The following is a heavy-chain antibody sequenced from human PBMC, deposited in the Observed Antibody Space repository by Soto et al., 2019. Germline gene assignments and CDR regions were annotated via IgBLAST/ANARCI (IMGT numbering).Heavy chain of an antibody. CDR3: AKHRGYYYGSGSYYYGMDV. D-gene: IGHD3-10*01. CDR2: IYYSGST. Sequence: SETLSLTCTVSGGSISSYYWSWIRQPPGKGLEWIGYIYYSGSTNYNPSLKSRVTMSVDTSKNQFSLKLSSVTAADTAVYYCAKHRGYYYGSGSYYYGMDVWGQGTTVT. CDR1: GGSISSYY. V-gene: IGHV4-59*01. J-gene: IGHJ6*02.